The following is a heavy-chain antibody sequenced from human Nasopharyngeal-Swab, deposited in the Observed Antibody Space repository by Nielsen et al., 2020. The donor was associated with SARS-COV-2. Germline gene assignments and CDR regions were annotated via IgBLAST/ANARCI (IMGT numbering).Heavy chain of an antibody. Sequence: ASVKVSCKASGYTFTSYAIHWVRQAPGQRLEWMGWINAGNGNTKYSQKFQGRVTITRDTSASIACMELSSLRSEDTAVYYCARGGGGSYYGYWGQGTLVTVSS. J-gene: IGHJ4*02. V-gene: IGHV1-3*01. CDR3: ARGGGGSYYGY. CDR1: GYTFTSYA. D-gene: IGHD1-26*01. CDR2: INAGNGNT.